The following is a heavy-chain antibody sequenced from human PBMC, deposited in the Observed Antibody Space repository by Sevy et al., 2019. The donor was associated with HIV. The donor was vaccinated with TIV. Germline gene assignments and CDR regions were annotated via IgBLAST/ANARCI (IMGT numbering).Heavy chain of an antibody. J-gene: IGHJ6*02. CDR3: AIYYDDYYYYYGMDV. CDR1: GFTFSSYW. CDR2: IKQDGSEK. V-gene: IGHV3-7*03. D-gene: IGHD3-3*01. Sequence: GGSLRLSCAASGFTFSSYWMSWVRQAPGKGLEWVSNIKQDGSEKYYVDSVKGRFTISRDNAKNSLYLQMNSLRAEDTAVYYCAIYYDDYYYYYGMDVWGQGTTVTVSS.